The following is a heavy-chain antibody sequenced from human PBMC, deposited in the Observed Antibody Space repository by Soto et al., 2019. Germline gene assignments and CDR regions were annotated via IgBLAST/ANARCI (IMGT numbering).Heavy chain of an antibody. D-gene: IGHD3-10*01. V-gene: IGHV1-69*13. Sequence: ASVKVSCKASGGTFSSYAISWVRQAPGQGLEWMGGIIPIFGTANYAQKFQGRVTITADESTSTAYMELSSLRSEDTAVYYCARDALLWFGGTNYGMDVWGQGTTVTVSS. CDR1: GGTFSSYA. J-gene: IGHJ6*02. CDR2: IIPIFGTA. CDR3: ARDALLWFGGTNYGMDV.